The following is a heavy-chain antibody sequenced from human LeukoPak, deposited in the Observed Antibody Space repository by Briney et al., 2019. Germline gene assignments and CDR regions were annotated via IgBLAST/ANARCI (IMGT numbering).Heavy chain of an antibody. CDR3: ARTVPRYYDILTGYYNGRSRFDY. Sequence: SETLSLTCTVSGGSISSSSYYWGWIRQPPGKGLEWIGSIYYSGSTYYNPSLKSRVTISVDTSKNQFSLKLSSVTAADTAVYYCARTVPRYYDILTGYYNGRSRFDYWGQGTLVTVSS. J-gene: IGHJ4*02. D-gene: IGHD3-9*01. CDR1: GGSISSSSYY. CDR2: IYYSGST. V-gene: IGHV4-39*01.